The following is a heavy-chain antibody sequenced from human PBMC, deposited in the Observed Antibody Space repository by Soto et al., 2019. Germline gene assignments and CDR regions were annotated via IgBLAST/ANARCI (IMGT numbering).Heavy chain of an antibody. CDR1: GGTFSSYA. CDR3: ATLSGRSY. Sequence: ASVKVSCKASGGTFSSYAISWVRQAPGQGLEWMGGIIPIFGTANYAQKFQGRVTMTEDTSTDTAYMELSSLRSEDTAVYYCATLSGRSYWGQGTLVTVYS. J-gene: IGHJ4*02. V-gene: IGHV1-69*06. CDR2: IIPIFGTA. D-gene: IGHD1-26*01.